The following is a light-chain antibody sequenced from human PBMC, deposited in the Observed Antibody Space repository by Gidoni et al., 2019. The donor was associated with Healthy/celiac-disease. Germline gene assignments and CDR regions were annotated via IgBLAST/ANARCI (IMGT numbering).Light chain of an antibody. V-gene: IGKV3-11*01. Sequence: EIVLTQSPATLSLSPGERATLSCRASQSVSSYLAWYQQKPGQAPRLLIYDASNRATGIPARFSGSGSGTDFTLTISSLEPEDFAVYYCQQRSNWVYPTFGGGTKVEIK. CDR2: DAS. J-gene: IGKJ4*01. CDR3: QQRSNWVYPT. CDR1: QSVSSY.